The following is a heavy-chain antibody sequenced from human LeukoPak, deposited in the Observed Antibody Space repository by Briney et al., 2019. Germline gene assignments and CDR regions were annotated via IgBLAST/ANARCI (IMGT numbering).Heavy chain of an antibody. CDR3: AKGGEQVTWNFQN. D-gene: IGHD1/OR15-1a*01. V-gene: IGHV3-30*18. J-gene: IGHJ1*01. CDR2: ISYDGSNK. Sequence: PGGSLRLSCAASGFTFSNGMHWVRQAPGKGLEWVTLISYDGSNKYYADSVKGRFTISRDNSKNTLYLQMNSLRAEDTAVYYCAKGGEQVTWNFQNWGQGTLVTVSS. CDR1: GFTFSNG.